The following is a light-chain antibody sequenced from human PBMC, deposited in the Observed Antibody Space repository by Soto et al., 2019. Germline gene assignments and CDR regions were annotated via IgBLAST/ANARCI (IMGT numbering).Light chain of an antibody. V-gene: IGKV3-20*01. J-gene: IGKJ1*01. CDR3: QQYGSSGT. CDR1: QSVSNNY. CDR2: GAS. Sequence: ELGLTPSPRTLSLSPEERATVSCRASQSVSNNYLAWYQQKPGQAPRLLIYGASNRATGIPDRFSGSGSGTDFTLTICRLEPEDFAVYYCQQYGSSGTLGQGTKVDIK.